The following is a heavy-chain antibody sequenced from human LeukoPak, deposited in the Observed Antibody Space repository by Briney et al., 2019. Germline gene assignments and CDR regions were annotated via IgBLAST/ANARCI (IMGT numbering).Heavy chain of an antibody. Sequence: ASVKVSCKASGYTFTGYYMHWVRQAPGQGLEWMGWINPNSGGTNYAQKFQGWVTMTRDTSISTAYMELSSLRSEDTAVYYCARDTNTAAAGPGWFDPWGQGTLVTVSS. D-gene: IGHD6-13*01. CDR1: GYTFTGYY. CDR3: ARDTNTAAAGPGWFDP. V-gene: IGHV1-2*04. J-gene: IGHJ5*02. CDR2: INPNSGGT.